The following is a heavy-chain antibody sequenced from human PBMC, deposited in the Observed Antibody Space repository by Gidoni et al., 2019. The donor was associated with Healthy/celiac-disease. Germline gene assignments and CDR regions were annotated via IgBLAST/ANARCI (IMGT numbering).Heavy chain of an antibody. CDR3: ASSPRIMITFGGALYYFDY. J-gene: IGHJ4*02. CDR2: IYYSGST. CDR1: GGSIRNSSYY. Sequence: QLQLQESGPGLVKPSETLSLTCTVSGGSIRNSSYYWGWIRQPPGKGLEWIGSIYYSGSTYYNPSLKSRVTISVDTSKNQFSLKLSSVTAAYTAVYYCASSPRIMITFGGALYYFDYWGQGTLVTVSS. D-gene: IGHD3-16*01. V-gene: IGHV4-39*01.